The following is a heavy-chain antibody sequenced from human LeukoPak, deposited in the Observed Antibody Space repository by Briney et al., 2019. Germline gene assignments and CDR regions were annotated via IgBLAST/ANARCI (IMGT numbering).Heavy chain of an antibody. CDR2: IYYSGST. CDR3: ARVVLGYCSGGSCYQGLGWFDP. D-gene: IGHD2-15*01. Sequence: TSETLSLTCTVSGGSISSYYWSWIRQPPGKELEWIGYIYYSGSTNYNPSLKSRVTISVDTSKNQFSLKLSSVTAADTAVYYCARVVLGYCSGGSCYQGLGWFDPWGQGTLVTVSS. J-gene: IGHJ5*02. CDR1: GGSISSYY. V-gene: IGHV4-59*01.